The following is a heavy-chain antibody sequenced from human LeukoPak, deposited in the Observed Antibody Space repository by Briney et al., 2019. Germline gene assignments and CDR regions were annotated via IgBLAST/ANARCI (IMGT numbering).Heavy chain of an antibody. CDR2: INYDGSNK. V-gene: IGHV3-33*08. J-gene: IGHJ4*02. Sequence: PGGSLRLSCAASGFSFGSHPMNWVRQAPGKGLEWVAVINYDGSNKYYADSVKGRFTISRDNSKNTLYLQMNSLRVEDTAVYYCARALSTGGRIDYWGQGTLVTVSS. CDR1: GFSFGSHP. D-gene: IGHD2-8*02. CDR3: ARALSTGGRIDY.